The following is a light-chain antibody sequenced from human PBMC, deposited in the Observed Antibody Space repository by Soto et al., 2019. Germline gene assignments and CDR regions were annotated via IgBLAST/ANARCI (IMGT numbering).Light chain of an antibody. CDR3: QQYYRTPYT. Sequence: DIVMTQSPDSLAVSLGERATVNCTSRQSILYNSKKKNYLAWYQQKPGQSPKLLIYWASTRESGVPDRFSGSGSGTDFTLTISSLQAEDVAVCYCQQYYRTPYTFGQGTKLEIK. V-gene: IGKV4-1*01. CDR1: QSILYNSKKKNY. CDR2: WAS. J-gene: IGKJ2*01.